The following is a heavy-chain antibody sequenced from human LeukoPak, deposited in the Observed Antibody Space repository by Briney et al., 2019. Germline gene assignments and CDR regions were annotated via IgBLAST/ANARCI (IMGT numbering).Heavy chain of an antibody. Sequence: PSQTLSLTCAVSGGSISSGGYSWSWIRQPPGKGLEWIGYIYHSGSTYYNPSLKSRVTISVDRSKNQFSLKLSSVTAADTAVYYLGKIDLEMGVDAFDIWGQGTMVTVSS. CDR2: IYHSGST. J-gene: IGHJ3*02. V-gene: IGHV4-30-2*01. CDR3: GKIDLEMGVDAFDI. CDR1: GGSISSGGYS. D-gene: IGHD5-24*01.